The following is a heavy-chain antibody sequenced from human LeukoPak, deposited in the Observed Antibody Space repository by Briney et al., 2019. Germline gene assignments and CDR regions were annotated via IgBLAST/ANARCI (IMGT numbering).Heavy chain of an antibody. CDR1: GGPFSGYY. J-gene: IGHJ4*02. CDR3: ARANFDY. CDR2: INHSGST. Sequence: SETLSLTCAVYGGPFSGYYWSWIRQPPGKGLEWIGEINHSGSTNYNPSLKSRVTISVDTSKNQFSLKLSSVTAADTAVYYCARANFDYWGQGTLVTVSS. V-gene: IGHV4-34*01.